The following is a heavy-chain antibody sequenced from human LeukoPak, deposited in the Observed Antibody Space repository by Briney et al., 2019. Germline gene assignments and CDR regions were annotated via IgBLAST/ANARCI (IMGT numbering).Heavy chain of an antibody. CDR2: IIPIFGTA. Sequence: GASVTVSCTASGYTFTNYAISWVRQAPGQGLEWMGGIIPIFGTANYAQKFQGRVTITADESTSTAYMELSSLRSEDTAVYYCAGNYGDYSAPLDYWGQGTLVTVSS. J-gene: IGHJ4*02. V-gene: IGHV1-69*13. D-gene: IGHD4-17*01. CDR3: AGNYGDYSAPLDY. CDR1: GYTFTNYA.